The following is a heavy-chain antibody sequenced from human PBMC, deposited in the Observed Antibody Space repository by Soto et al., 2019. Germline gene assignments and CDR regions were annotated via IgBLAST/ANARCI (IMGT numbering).Heavy chain of an antibody. J-gene: IGHJ6*02. CDR3: ARERTGTTSMDV. V-gene: IGHV1-8*01. CDR2: MNPNSGNT. CDR1: GYTFTSYD. Sequence: QVPLVQSGAEVKQPGASVKVSFKASGYTFTSYDINWVRQATGQGLEWMGWMNPNSGNTGYAQKFQGRVTMTRKTSISTAYMELSSLRSEDTAVYYCARERTGTTSMDVWGQGTTVTVSS. D-gene: IGHD1-1*01.